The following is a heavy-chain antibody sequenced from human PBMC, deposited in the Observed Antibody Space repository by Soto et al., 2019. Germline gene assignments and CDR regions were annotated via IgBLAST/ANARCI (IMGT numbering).Heavy chain of an antibody. CDR1: GYSFTSYW. CDR3: ARHKARLGYCSSTSCPYYYYGMDV. CDR2: IYPGDSDT. J-gene: IGHJ6*02. Sequence: PGESLKISCKGSGYSFTSYWIGWVRQMPGEGLEWMGIIYPGDSDTRYSPSFQGRVTISADKSISTAYLQWSSLKASDTAMYYCARHKARLGYCSSTSCPYYYYGMDVWGQGTTVTVSS. V-gene: IGHV5-51*01. D-gene: IGHD2-2*01.